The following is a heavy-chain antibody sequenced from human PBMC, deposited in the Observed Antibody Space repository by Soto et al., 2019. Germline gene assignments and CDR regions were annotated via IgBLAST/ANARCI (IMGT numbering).Heavy chain of an antibody. D-gene: IGHD6-13*01. V-gene: IGHV3-43*01. CDR3: AKDLIAAAGTRYYYGMDV. Sequence: GGSLRLSCAASGFTFDDYTMHWVRQAPGKGLEWVSLISWDGGSTYYADSVKGRFTISRDNSKNSLYLQMNSLRTEDTAVYYCAKDLIAAAGTRYYYGMDVWGQGTTVTVSS. CDR1: GFTFDDYT. CDR2: ISWDGGST. J-gene: IGHJ6*02.